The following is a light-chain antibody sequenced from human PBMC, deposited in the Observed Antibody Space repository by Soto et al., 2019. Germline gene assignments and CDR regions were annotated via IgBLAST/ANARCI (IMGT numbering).Light chain of an antibody. V-gene: IGKV4-1*01. CDR2: WAS. CDR3: QQYYSSPVT. J-gene: IGKJ4*01. CDR1: QSLLYSSNNKNY. Sequence: DIVMTQSPDSLAVSLGERATINCKSNQSLLYSSNNKNYLAWYQQRPGQPPKQLIYWASTRESGVPDRFSGSGSGTDFTLTISSLQAEDVAVYYCQQYYSSPVTFGGGTKVEIK.